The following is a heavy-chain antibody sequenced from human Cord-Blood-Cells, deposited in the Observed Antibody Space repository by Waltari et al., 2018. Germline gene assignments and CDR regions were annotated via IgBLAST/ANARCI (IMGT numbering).Heavy chain of an antibody. CDR1: GFPFSSYA. J-gene: IGHJ4*02. CDR3: RTGDEYYFDY. V-gene: IGHV3-30-3*01. Sequence: QVQLVESGGGVVQPGRSLRLSCAASGFPFSSYAMHWVRQAPGKGLEWVAVISYDGSNKYYADSVKGRFTISRDNSKNTLYLQMNSLRAEDTAVYYARTGDEYYFDYWGQGTLVTVSS. CDR2: ISYDGSNK. D-gene: IGHD7-27*01.